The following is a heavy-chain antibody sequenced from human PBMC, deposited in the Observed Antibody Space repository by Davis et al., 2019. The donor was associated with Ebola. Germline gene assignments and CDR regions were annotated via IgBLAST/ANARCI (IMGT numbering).Heavy chain of an antibody. CDR3: AREVYDFWSGYYTYYFDY. J-gene: IGHJ4*02. CDR1: GFTFDDYT. V-gene: IGHV3-43*01. D-gene: IGHD3-3*01. CDR2: ISWDGGST. Sequence: GGSLRLSCAASGFTFDDYTMHWVRQAPGKGLEWVSLISWDGGSTYYADSVKGRFTISRDNAKNSLYLQMNSLRAEDTAVYYCAREVYDFWSGYYTYYFDYWGQGTLVTVSS.